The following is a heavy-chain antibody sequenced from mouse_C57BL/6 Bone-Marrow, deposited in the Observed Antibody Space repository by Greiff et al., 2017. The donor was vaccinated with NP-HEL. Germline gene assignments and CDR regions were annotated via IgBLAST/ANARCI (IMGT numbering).Heavy chain of an antibody. J-gene: IGHJ2*01. CDR1: GFNIKDDY. CDR3: THYYYGSSGYFDY. D-gene: IGHD1-1*01. V-gene: IGHV14-4*01. CDR2: IDPENGDT. Sequence: VQLQQSGAELVRPGASVKLSCTASGFNIKDDYMHWVKQRPEQGLEWIGWIDPENGDTEYASKFQGKATITADTSSNTAYLQLSSLTSEDTAFYYCTHYYYGSSGYFDYWGQGTTLTVSS.